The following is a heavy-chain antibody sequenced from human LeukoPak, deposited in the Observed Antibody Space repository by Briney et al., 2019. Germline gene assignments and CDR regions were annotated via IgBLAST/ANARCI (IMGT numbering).Heavy chain of an antibody. Sequence: SETLSLTCTVSGVSISTYFWRWIRQPPGKGLEWIGHIYFSGSTNYNPSLESRVTISVDTSKNQFSLTLSSVTAADTAVYYCARHKSRGSHPLDYWGQGIPVTVSS. CDR3: ARHKSRGSHPLDY. J-gene: IGHJ4*02. CDR2: IYFSGST. D-gene: IGHD5-24*01. V-gene: IGHV4-59*08. CDR1: GVSISTYF.